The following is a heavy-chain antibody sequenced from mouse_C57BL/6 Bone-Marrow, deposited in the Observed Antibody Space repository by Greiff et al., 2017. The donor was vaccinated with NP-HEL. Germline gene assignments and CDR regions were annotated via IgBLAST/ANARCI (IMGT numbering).Heavy chain of an antibody. CDR2: ILPGSGST. CDR1: GYTFTGYW. CDR3: ARGIYYDYGYYAMDY. V-gene: IGHV1-9*01. D-gene: IGHD2-4*01. Sequence: VQLQQSGAELMKPGASVKLSCKATGYTFTGYWIEWVKQRPGHGLEWIGEILPGSGSTNYNEKFKCKATVTADTSSNTAYMQLSSLTTEDSAIYYCARGIYYDYGYYAMDYWGQGTSVTVSS. J-gene: IGHJ4*01.